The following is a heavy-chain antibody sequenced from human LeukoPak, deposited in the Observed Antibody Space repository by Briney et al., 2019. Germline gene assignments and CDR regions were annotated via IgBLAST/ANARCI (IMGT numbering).Heavy chain of an antibody. V-gene: IGHV1-2*02. Sequence: ASVKVSCKASGYTFTGYYMHWVRQAPGQGLEWMGWINPNSGGTNYAQKLQGRVTMTRDTSISTAYMELSRLRSDDTAVYYCARDGIMTTVTEPPTNWFDPWGQGTLVTVSS. J-gene: IGHJ5*02. CDR1: GYTFTGYY. CDR3: ARDGIMTTVTEPPTNWFDP. D-gene: IGHD4-17*01. CDR2: INPNSGGT.